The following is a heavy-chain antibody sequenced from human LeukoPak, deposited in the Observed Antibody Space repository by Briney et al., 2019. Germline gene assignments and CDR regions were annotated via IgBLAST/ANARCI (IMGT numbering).Heavy chain of an antibody. J-gene: IGHJ3*02. V-gene: IGHV3-30-3*01. CDR1: GFTFSSYA. CDR2: ISYDGSNK. CDR3: ARDGYYYDSSIGGNDALDI. D-gene: IGHD3-22*01. Sequence: GGSLRLSCAASGFTFSSYAMHWVRQAPGKGLEWVAVISYDGSNKYYADSVKGRFTISRDNSKNTLYLQMNSLRAEDTAVYYCARDGYYYDSSIGGNDALDIWGQGTMVTVSS.